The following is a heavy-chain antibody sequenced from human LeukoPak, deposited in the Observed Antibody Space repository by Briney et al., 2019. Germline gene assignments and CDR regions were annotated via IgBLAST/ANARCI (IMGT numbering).Heavy chain of an antibody. D-gene: IGHD1-14*01. J-gene: IGHJ4*02. CDR2: INQDGSEE. V-gene: IGHV3-7*04. CDR3: ARGQTPCPRTCLDY. Sequence: PGGSLSLSCVGSGFTFSNYWTTWVRQAPGKGLEWVANINQDGSEENYVDSVRGRFTISRDNARNSLFLQMNSLRAEDTAVYYCARGQTPCPRTCLDYWGQGTLVTVSS. CDR1: GFTFSNYW.